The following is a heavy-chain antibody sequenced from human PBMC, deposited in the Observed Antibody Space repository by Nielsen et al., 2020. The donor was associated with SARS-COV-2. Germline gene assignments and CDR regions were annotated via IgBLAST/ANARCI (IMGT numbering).Heavy chain of an antibody. J-gene: IGHJ6*02. V-gene: IGHV1-69*04. CDR1: EGTFSSYA. D-gene: IGHD4-17*01. CDR2: IIPILGIA. CDR3: ARDDTVTMYYYSYYGMDV. Sequence: SVKVSCKASEGTFSSYAISWARQAPGQGLEWMGRIIPILGIANYAQKFQGRVTITADKSTSTAYMELSSLRSEDTAVYYCARDDTVTMYYYSYYGMDVWGQGTTVTVSS.